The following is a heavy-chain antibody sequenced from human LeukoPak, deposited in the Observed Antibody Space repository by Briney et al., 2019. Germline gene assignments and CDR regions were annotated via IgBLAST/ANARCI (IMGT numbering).Heavy chain of an antibody. D-gene: IGHD6-19*01. J-gene: IGHJ5*02. Sequence: HPGRSLRLSCAASGFTFSNYGMHWVRQAPGKGLEWVAIISYDGRNTYYGDSVKGRFTISRDNSKNTLDLQMSSLRPEDTAVYYCAKGGYNSDWFDPWGQGILVTVSS. CDR1: GFTFSNYG. CDR2: ISYDGRNT. V-gene: IGHV3-30*18. CDR3: AKGGYNSDWFDP.